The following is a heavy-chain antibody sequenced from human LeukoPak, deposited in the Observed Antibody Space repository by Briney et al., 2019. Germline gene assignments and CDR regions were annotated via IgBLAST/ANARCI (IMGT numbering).Heavy chain of an antibody. CDR2: ISSSGSTI. CDR1: GFTFSSYE. V-gene: IGHV3-48*03. D-gene: IGHD4-17*01. Sequence: GGSLRLSCAASGFTFSSYEMNWVRQAPGKGLEWVSYISSSGSTIYYADSVKGRFTISRDNAKNSLYLQMNSLRAEETAVYYCALAPMTTVTSFDYWGQGTLVTVSS. J-gene: IGHJ4*02. CDR3: ALAPMTTVTSFDY.